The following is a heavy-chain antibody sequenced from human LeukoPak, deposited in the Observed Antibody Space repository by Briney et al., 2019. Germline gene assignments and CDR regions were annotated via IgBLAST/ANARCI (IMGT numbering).Heavy chain of an antibody. CDR2: ISDSGGRT. D-gene: IGHD5-24*01. CDR3: AKGWRPDY. Sequence: GGSLRLSCAASGFTFSIYGMTWVRQAPGKGLEWVSSISDSGGRTYYADSVKGRFTISRDNSENTLSLQMNSLRAEDTAVYYCAKGWRPDYWGQGTLVTVSS. J-gene: IGHJ4*02. CDR1: GFTFSIYG. V-gene: IGHV3-23*01.